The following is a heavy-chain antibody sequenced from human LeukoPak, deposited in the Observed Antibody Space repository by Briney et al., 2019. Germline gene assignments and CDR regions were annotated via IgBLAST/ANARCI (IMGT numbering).Heavy chain of an antibody. D-gene: IGHD2-15*01. CDR3: ARVVVKAVVVAPGY. V-gene: IGHV1-2*02. Sequence: ASVKVSCKASGYTFTGYYMHWVRQAPGQGLEWMGWINPNSGGTNYAQKFQGRVTMTRDTSISTAYMELSRLRSDDTAVYYCARVVVKAVVVAPGYWGQGTLVTVSS. CDR2: INPNSGGT. CDR1: GYTFTGYY. J-gene: IGHJ4*02.